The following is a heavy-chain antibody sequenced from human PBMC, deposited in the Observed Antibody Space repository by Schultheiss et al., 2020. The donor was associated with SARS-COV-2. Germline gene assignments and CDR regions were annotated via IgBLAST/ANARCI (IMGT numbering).Heavy chain of an antibody. D-gene: IGHD3-10*01. CDR1: GGSISSYY. V-gene: IGHV4-59*01. Sequence: SQTLSLTCTVSGGSISSYYWSWIRQPPGKGLEWIGYIYYSGSTNYNPSLKSRVTISVDTSKNQFSLKLSSVTAADTAVYYCARDRYGSGYSDESERSSWGQGTLVTVSS. J-gene: IGHJ5*02. CDR3: ARDRYGSGYSDESERSS. CDR2: IYYSGST.